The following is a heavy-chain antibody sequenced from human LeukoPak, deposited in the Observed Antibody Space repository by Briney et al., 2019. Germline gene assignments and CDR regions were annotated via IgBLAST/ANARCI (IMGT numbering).Heavy chain of an antibody. CDR2: ISVYNDNT. Sequence: ASVKVSCKVSGYTFTSYGISWVRQAPGQGLEWMGWISVYNDNTNYAQKLQGRVTMTTDTSTSTAYMELRSLRSDDTAVYYCARAGVGARNRYWFDPWGQGTLVTVSS. D-gene: IGHD1-26*01. CDR1: GYTFTSYG. V-gene: IGHV1-18*01. CDR3: ARAGVGARNRYWFDP. J-gene: IGHJ5*02.